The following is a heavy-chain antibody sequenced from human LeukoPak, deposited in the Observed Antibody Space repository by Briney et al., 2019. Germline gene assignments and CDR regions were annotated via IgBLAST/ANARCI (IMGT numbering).Heavy chain of an antibody. CDR1: ELTLNTYA. CDR2: VWSGGSRN. J-gene: IGHJ3*02. V-gene: IGHV3-30*02. Sequence: GGSLRLSCAASELTLNTYAMHWVRQAPGKGLEWVAIVWSGGSRNTYADSVKGRFTISRDNSKNTLYLQVNSLRVEDTAIYYCAKESNGLDIWGRGTMVIVTS. CDR3: AKESNGLDI. D-gene: IGHD2-8*01.